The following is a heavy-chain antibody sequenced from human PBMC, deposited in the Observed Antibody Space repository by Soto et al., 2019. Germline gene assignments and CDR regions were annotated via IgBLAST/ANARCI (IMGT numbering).Heavy chain of an antibody. CDR2: IYHSGST. CDR1: GGSISSSNW. CDR3: ASLPATSDFDY. Sequence: QVQLQESGPGLVKPSGTLSLTCAVSGGSISSSNWWSWVRQPPGKGLEWIGEIYHSGSTNYNPSLTRRVTISGDKSKNQFSLKLSSVTAADTAVYYCASLPATSDFDYWGQGTLVTVSS. V-gene: IGHV4-4*02. J-gene: IGHJ4*02. D-gene: IGHD2-2*01.